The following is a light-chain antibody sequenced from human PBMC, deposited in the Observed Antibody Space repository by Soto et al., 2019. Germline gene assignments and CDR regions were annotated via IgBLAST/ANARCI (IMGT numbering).Light chain of an antibody. Sequence: DIQMTQSPSSLSAFVGDRVTITCQASQDINIYLNWYQQKPGKAPKLLIYDASNLATGVPSKFSGGGSETDFTFTITNLQPEDIATYYCQQYGNLPLSFGGGTKVELK. CDR3: QQYGNLPLS. V-gene: IGKV1-33*01. CDR1: QDINIY. J-gene: IGKJ4*01. CDR2: DAS.